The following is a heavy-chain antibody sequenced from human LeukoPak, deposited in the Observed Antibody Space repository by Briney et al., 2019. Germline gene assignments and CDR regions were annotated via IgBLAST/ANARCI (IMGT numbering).Heavy chain of an antibody. CDR3: ARQVVAVAGTGYFDY. D-gene: IGHD6-19*01. J-gene: IGHJ4*02. CDR2: IYYSGST. V-gene: IGHV4-39*01. CDR1: GGSIRSSSYY. Sequence: SETLSLTCTVSGGSIRSSSYYWGWIRQPPGKGLEWIGSIYYSGSTYYNASLKSRGTISVDTSKNQFSLKLNSVTAADTAVYFCARQVVAVAGTGYFDYWGQGTLVTVFS.